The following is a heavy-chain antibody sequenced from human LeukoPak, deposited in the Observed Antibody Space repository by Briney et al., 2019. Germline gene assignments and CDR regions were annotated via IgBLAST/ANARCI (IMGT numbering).Heavy chain of an antibody. Sequence: GGSLRLSCAASGFTFSSYSMNWVRQAPGKGLEWVSYISSSSSTIYYADPVKGRFTISRDNAKNSLYLQMNSLRAEDTAVYYCARERSSGWYRGGFDYWGQGTLVTVSS. CDR3: ARERSSGWYRGGFDY. CDR2: ISSSSSTI. V-gene: IGHV3-48*04. CDR1: GFTFSSYS. D-gene: IGHD6-19*01. J-gene: IGHJ4*02.